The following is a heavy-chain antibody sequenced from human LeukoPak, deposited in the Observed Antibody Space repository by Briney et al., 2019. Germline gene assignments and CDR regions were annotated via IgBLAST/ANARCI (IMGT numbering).Heavy chain of an antibody. J-gene: IGHJ4*02. CDR2: IYYSGST. D-gene: IGHD3-10*01. CDR3: ARELGSPKYYFDY. CDR1: SGSISRDY. Sequence: MTSETLSLTCTVSSGSISRDYWHWIRQPPGKGLEWIGYIYYSGSTNYNPSLKSRVTISVDTSKNQFSLKLSSVTAADTAVYYCARELGSPKYYFDYWGQGTLVTVSS. V-gene: IGHV4-59*01.